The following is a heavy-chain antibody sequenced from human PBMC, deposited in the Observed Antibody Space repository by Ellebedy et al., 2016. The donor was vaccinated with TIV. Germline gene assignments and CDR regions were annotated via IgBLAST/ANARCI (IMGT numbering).Heavy chain of an antibody. CDR1: GYTFTGYY. D-gene: IGHD3-3*02. Sequence: ASVKVSXKASGYTFTGYYIHWVRQAPGQGLEWMGWINPNSGGTNYAQKFQGRVTMTRNTSISTAYMELSSLRSEDTAVYYCARVLPSNTWGQGTLVTVSS. CDR3: ARVLPSNT. V-gene: IGHV1-2*02. J-gene: IGHJ5*02. CDR2: INPNSGGT.